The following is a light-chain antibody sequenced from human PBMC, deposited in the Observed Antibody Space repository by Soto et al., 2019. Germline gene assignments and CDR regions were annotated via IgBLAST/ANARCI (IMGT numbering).Light chain of an antibody. CDR3: QQYNNWPRT. V-gene: IGKV3-15*01. CDR1: QSISTF. Sequence: ELVMTQSPATLSVAPGERATLSCRASQSISTFLAWYQQKPGQAPRPLIYGASTRATGIPARFSGSGSGTEFTLTISSLQSEDFAVYYCQQYNNWPRTFGQGTKVEIK. J-gene: IGKJ1*01. CDR2: GAS.